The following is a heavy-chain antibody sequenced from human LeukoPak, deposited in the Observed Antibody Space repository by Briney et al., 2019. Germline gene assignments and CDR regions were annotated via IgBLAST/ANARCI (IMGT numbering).Heavy chain of an antibody. D-gene: IGHD5-18*01. Sequence: PSETLSLTCAVYGGSFSGYYWSWIRQPPGKGLEWIGEINHGGSTNYNPSLKSRVTISVDTPKNQFSLKLGSVTAADTAVYYCARGGGYSYGPTGFDYWGQGTLVTVSS. J-gene: IGHJ4*02. CDR2: INHGGST. V-gene: IGHV4-34*01. CDR3: ARGGGYSYGPTGFDY. CDR1: GGSFSGYY.